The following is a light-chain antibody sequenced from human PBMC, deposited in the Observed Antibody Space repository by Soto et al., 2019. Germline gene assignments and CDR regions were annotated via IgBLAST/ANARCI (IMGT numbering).Light chain of an antibody. V-gene: IGKV1-5*01. CDR3: QQYDDYPLT. CDR2: DAS. CDR1: QSIKNW. J-gene: IGKJ4*01. Sequence: DIQMTQSPSTLSASVGDRVTITCRASQSIKNWLAWYQQKPGTAPKFLIYDASTLESGVPSRFSGSGSGTEFTLTISSLQADDFETYFCQQYDDYPLTLGGGTKVDIK.